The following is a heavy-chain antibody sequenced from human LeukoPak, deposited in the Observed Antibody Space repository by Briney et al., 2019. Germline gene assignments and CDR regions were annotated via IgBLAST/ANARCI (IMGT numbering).Heavy chain of an antibody. CDR3: ARVYGMDV. Sequence: PGGSLRLSCAASVFTFSIYEMNCLRQAPGKGVEGVLYISCSYSTIYYADSVQGRFTNSRDNAKNSLYLQMNSLRAEDTAVYYCARVYGMDVWGQGTTVTVSS. CDR1: VFTFSIYE. V-gene: IGHV3-48*03. J-gene: IGHJ6*02. CDR2: ISCSYSTI.